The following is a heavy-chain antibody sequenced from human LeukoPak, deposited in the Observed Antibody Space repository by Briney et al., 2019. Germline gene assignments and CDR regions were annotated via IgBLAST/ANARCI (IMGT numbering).Heavy chain of an antibody. D-gene: IGHD5-24*01. Sequence: SETLSLNCTVSGGSISSYYWSWIRQPPGKGLEWIGYIYYSGSTNYNPSLKSRVTISVDTSKNQFSLKLSSVTAADTAVYYCARHRGWLQDAFDIWGQGTMVTVSS. J-gene: IGHJ3*02. CDR2: IYYSGST. CDR1: GGSISSYY. CDR3: ARHRGWLQDAFDI. V-gene: IGHV4-59*08.